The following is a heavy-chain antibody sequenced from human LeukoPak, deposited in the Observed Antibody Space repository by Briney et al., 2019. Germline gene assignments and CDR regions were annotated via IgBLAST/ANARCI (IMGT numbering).Heavy chain of an antibody. Sequence: SVKVSCKASRGTFSSYAIIWVRQAPGQGLEWMGGIIPIFGTANYAQKFQGRVTISADESTSTVYMELSSLRSEDTAVYYCARGDQWYGDYLGYMDVWGKGTTVTISS. J-gene: IGHJ6*03. CDR1: RGTFSSYA. CDR2: IIPIFGTA. CDR3: ARGDQWYGDYLGYMDV. V-gene: IGHV1-69*13. D-gene: IGHD4-17*01.